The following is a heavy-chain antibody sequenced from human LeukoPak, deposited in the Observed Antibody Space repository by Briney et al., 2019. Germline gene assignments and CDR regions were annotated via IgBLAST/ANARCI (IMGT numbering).Heavy chain of an antibody. CDR2: IYYSGTT. J-gene: IGHJ4*02. CDR1: GGSFSSYY. V-gene: IGHV4-59*01. Sequence: PSATLSLTCTVSGGSFSSYYWSWIRQPPGKGLEWIGYIYYSGTTNYNPSLKSRVTISVDTSKNQFSLKLRSVAAADTAVYYCARDEGDGSYFDYWGQGTLVTVSS. CDR3: ARDEGDGSYFDY. D-gene: IGHD2-15*01.